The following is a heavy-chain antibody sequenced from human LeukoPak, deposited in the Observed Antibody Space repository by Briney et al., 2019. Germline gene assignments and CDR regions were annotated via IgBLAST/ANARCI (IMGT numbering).Heavy chain of an antibody. CDR3: ARGSSSLRSVIADLDI. D-gene: IGHD2-21*01. V-gene: IGHV3-30-3*01. J-gene: IGHJ3*02. CDR2: ISYEGSNK. CDR1: GFTFSRYA. Sequence: PGGSLRLSCTPSGFTFSRYAIHGGRQAPGKGLEGVAVISYEGSNKYYADSVKGRFSISRDNSQNTLFLQMNSLRAEDTAVYYCARGSSSLRSVIADLDIWGQGTMVTVSS.